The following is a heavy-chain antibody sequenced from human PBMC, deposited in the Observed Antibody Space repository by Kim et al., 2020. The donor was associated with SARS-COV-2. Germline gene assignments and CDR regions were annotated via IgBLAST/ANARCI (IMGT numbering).Heavy chain of an antibody. CDR3: AKDAYYYYGSGSYSDY. V-gene: IGHV3-9*01. J-gene: IGHJ4*02. Sequence: SVKGRFTISRDNAKNSLYLQMNSLRAEDTALYYCAKDAYYYYGSGSYSDYWGQGTLVTVSS. D-gene: IGHD3-10*01.